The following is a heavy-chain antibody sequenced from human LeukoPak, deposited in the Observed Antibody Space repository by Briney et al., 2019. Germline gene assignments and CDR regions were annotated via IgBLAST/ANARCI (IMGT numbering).Heavy chain of an antibody. Sequence: SETLSLTCTVSGGSISSSSYYWGWIRQPPGKGLEWIGSIYYSGSTNYNPSLKSRVTISVDTSKNQFSLKLSSVTAADTAVYYCARGGYYGSGNDFRFDPWGQGTLVTVSS. V-gene: IGHV4-39*07. J-gene: IGHJ5*02. CDR2: IYYSGST. D-gene: IGHD3-10*01. CDR3: ARGGYYGSGNDFRFDP. CDR1: GGSISSSSYY.